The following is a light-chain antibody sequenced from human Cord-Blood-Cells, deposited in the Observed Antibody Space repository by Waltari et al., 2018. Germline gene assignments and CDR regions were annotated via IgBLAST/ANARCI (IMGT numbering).Light chain of an antibody. CDR1: SSDVGGYNY. J-gene: IGLJ3*02. V-gene: IGLV2-14*01. Sequence: QSALTQPASVSGSPGQSITISCTGTSSDVGGYNYVPWYQQHPGKAPKLMSYDVSKRPSGVSNRFSGSKSGNTASLTISGLHAEDEADYYCSSYTSSSTWVFGGGTKLTVL. CDR2: DVS. CDR3: SSYTSSSTWV.